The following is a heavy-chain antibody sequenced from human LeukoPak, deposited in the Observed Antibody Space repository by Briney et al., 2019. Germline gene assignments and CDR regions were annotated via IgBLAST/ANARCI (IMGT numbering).Heavy chain of an antibody. J-gene: IGHJ6*02. CDR1: GFTFSTYS. CDR2: ISSGRITI. D-gene: IGHD3-16*02. CDR3: ARESVTDV. V-gene: IGHV3-48*02. Sequence: GVSLRLSHAASGFTFSTYSMNWLRQAPGKGLEWPSYISSGRITIYYADSVKGRFTISRDNVKESLYLQMNTLRDEDTAGYYWARESVTDVWGQGTTVTVSS.